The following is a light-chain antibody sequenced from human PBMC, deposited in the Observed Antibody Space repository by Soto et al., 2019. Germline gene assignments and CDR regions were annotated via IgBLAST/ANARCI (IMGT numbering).Light chain of an antibody. J-gene: IGKJ4*01. CDR3: QQFET. V-gene: IGKV3-20*01. CDR1: QTVGSSF. CDR2: GAS. Sequence: DTVLTQSPAALSLSPGERATLSCRASQTVGSSFLAWYQQKRGQAPRLLIYGASNRATGIPDRFSGSGSGADFTLTINRLEPEDFAVYYCQQFETFGGGTKVDIK.